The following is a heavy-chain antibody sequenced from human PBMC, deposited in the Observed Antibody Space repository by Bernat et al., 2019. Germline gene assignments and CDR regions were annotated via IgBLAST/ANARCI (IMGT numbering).Heavy chain of an antibody. J-gene: IGHJ4*02. D-gene: IGHD3-10*01. CDR3: ARDGGFRELGDY. Sequence: QVQLVESGGGVVQPGKSLRLSCAGSGFTFSSFGIHWVRQAPGKGLEGVAFIWPDGSYKQVADAVKGRFTIPRDNSKNTVFLQIDSLRGEDTAVYYCARDGGFRELGDYWGRGTLVTVSS. CDR1: GFTFSSFG. CDR2: IWPDGSYK. V-gene: IGHV3-33*01.